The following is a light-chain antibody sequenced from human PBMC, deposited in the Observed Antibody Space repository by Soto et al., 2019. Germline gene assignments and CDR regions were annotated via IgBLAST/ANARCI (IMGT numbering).Light chain of an antibody. Sequence: DIRMTQSPSTLSASVGDRVTITCRASQSISSWLAWYQQKPGKAPKLLIYKASSLESGVPSRFSGSGSGTEFTLTIRSLQPDDFATYYCQQYNSYSWTFGQGTKVELK. CDR1: QSISSW. J-gene: IGKJ1*01. CDR3: QQYNSYSWT. V-gene: IGKV1-5*03. CDR2: KAS.